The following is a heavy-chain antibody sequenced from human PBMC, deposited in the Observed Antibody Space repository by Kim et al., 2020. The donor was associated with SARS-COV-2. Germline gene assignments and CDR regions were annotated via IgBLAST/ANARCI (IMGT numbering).Heavy chain of an antibody. J-gene: IGHJ5*02. CDR1: GYTFTGYY. V-gene: IGHV1-2*06. CDR2: INPNSGGT. D-gene: IGHD6-6*01. Sequence: ASVKVSCKASGYTFTGYYMHWVRQAPGQGLEWMGRINPNSGGTNYAQKFQGRVTMTRDTSISTAYMELSRLRSDDTAVYYWASSTAARDWFDPWGQGTLVTVSS. CDR3: ASSTAARDWFDP.